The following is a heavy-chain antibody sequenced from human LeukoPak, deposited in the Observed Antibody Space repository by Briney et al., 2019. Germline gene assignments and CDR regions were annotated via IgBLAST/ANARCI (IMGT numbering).Heavy chain of an antibody. CDR3: AKGTGKSTLNWFDH. D-gene: IGHD1-14*01. V-gene: IGHV3-21*04. CDR1: GFTFNNYI. CDR2: ISSSSDYI. J-gene: IGHJ5*02. Sequence: GGSLRLSCAASGFTFNNYIMNWVRQAPGKGLEWVSSISSSSDYIYYADSVKGRFTISRDNSKHSLYLQMNSLRTEDTALYYCAKGTGKSTLNWFDHWGQGTLVTVSS.